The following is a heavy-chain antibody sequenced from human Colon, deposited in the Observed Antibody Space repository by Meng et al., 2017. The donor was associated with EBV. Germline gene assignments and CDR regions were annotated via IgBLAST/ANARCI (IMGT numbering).Heavy chain of an antibody. CDR1: GDSISSGDYS. CDR2: IYHGGTT. V-gene: IGHV4-30-2*01. D-gene: IGHD2-21*02. J-gene: IGHJ5*02. Sequence: LPLKDSDARPRHPSHALSLACAVSGDSISSGDYSWSWIRQPPGQGLEWIGYIYHGGTTYNTSLKSRVTISVDNSKNQFSLRLTSVTAADTAVYYCARGPYCGGDCYWFDPWGQGTLVTVSS. CDR3: ARGPYCGGDCYWFDP.